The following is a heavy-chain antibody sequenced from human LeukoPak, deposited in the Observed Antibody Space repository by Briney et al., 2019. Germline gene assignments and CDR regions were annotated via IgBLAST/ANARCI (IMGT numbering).Heavy chain of an antibody. CDR3: ARGKMTTVSAEVIYYYYMDV. D-gene: IGHD4-11*01. CDR1: GGTFSSYA. Sequence: SVKVSCRASGGTFSSYAISWVRQAPGQGLEWMGGIIPIFGTANYAQKFQGRVTITTDESTSTAYMELSSLRSEDTAVYYCARGKMTTVSAEVIYYYYMDVWGKGTTVTVSS. J-gene: IGHJ6*03. CDR2: IIPIFGTA. V-gene: IGHV1-69*05.